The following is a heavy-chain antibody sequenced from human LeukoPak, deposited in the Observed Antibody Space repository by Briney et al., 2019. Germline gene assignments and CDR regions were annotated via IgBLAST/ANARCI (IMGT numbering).Heavy chain of an antibody. Sequence: GGSLRLSCAASGFTFSSYAMNWVRQAPGKGLEWGSAISGSGDSTYYADSVKGRFTISRDNSKNTLYLQMNSLRAEDTAVYYCAKVKPGPLEYWGQGTPVTVSS. CDR1: GFTFSSYA. CDR2: ISGSGDST. CDR3: AKVKPGPLEY. V-gene: IGHV3-23*01. J-gene: IGHJ4*02.